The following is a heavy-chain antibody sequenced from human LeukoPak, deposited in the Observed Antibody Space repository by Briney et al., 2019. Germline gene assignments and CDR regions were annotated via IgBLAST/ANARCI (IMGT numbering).Heavy chain of an antibody. Sequence: PSETLSLTCAVYGGSFSGYYWSWIRQPPGKGLEWIGEINHSGSTNYNPSLKSRVTISVDTSKNQFSLKLGSVTAADTAVYYCARARGTHWGQGTLVTVSS. J-gene: IGHJ4*02. D-gene: IGHD1-1*01. V-gene: IGHV4-34*01. CDR3: ARARGTH. CDR2: INHSGST. CDR1: GGSFSGYY.